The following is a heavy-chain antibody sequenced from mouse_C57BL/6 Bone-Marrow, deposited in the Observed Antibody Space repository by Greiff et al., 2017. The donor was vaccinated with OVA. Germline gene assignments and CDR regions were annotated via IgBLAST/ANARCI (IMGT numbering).Heavy chain of an antibody. J-gene: IGHJ1*01. V-gene: IGHV10-1*01. CDR2: IRSKSNNYAT. D-gene: IGHD1-1*02. CDR3: LRQYVYRWFDV. CDR1: GFSFNTYA. Sequence: EVQLQESGGGLVQPKGSLKLSCAASGFSFNTYAMNWVRQAPGKGLEWVARIRSKSNNYATYYADSVKDRFTISRDGSESMLYLQMNNLKTEDTSMCECLRQYVYRWFDVWGAGNAVTGSA.